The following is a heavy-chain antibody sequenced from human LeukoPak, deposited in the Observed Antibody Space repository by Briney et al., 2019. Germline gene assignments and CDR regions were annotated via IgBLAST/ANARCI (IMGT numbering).Heavy chain of an antibody. V-gene: IGHV3-66*01. CDR1: GFSVTTSY. CDR2: TYSGGST. D-gene: IGHD3-3*01. CDR3: ARTYYDYRVGANYFDY. J-gene: IGHJ4*02. Sequence: QAGGSLRPSCAASGFSVTTSYMSWVRQAPGKGLEWVSVTYSGGSTSHADSVKGRFTVSRDDSKNMVYLQMNSMRHDDTAVYYCARTYYDYRVGANYFDYWGQGTLVTVRS.